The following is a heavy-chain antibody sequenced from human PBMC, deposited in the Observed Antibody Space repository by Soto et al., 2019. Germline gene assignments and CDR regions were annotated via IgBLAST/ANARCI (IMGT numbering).Heavy chain of an antibody. CDR1: GGSFSGYY. D-gene: IGHD6-13*01. CDR3: ARGRSGVYLRKLLQH. Sequence: LSLTCAVYGGSFSGYYWSWIRQPPGKGLDWIGEINHIGSTNYNPSLKSRVTISLDPSKNQFSLKLISVPAADTVFYYCARGRSGVYLRKLLQHWGQGTLVTVSS. V-gene: IGHV4-34*01. CDR2: INHIGST. J-gene: IGHJ1*01.